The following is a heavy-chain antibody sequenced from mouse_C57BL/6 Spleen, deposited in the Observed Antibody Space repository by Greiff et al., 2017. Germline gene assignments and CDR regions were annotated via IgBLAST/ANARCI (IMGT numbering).Heavy chain of an antibody. D-gene: IGHD2-2*01. Sequence: ESGPGLVKPSQSLSLTCSVTGYSITSGYYWNWIRQFPGNKLEWMGYISYDGSNNYNPSLKNRISITRDTSKNQFFLKLNSVTTEDTATYYCARGVTTPYFDDWGQGTTLTVSS. CDR1: GYSITSGYY. J-gene: IGHJ2*01. V-gene: IGHV3-6*01. CDR2: ISYDGSN. CDR3: ARGVTTPYFDD.